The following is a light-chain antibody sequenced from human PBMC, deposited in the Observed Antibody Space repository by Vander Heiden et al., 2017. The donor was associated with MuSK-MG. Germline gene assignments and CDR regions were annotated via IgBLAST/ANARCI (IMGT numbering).Light chain of an antibody. V-gene: IGLV3-1*01. J-gene: IGLJ3*02. Sequence: SYELTQPPSVSVSPGQTARITCSGLDLTNKHVSWYQPTPGPSLVLVFYQDINPTAEVPECFSAYTSRTTATPTSTGTQAVDEDYYYSPEWASNSWVFGGGTKLTVL. CDR2: QDI. CDR3: PEWASNSWV. CDR1: DLTNKH.